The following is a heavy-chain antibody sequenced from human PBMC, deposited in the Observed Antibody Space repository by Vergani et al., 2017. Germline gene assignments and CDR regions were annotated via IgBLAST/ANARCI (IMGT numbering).Heavy chain of an antibody. CDR1: GSSISSSSYY. D-gene: IGHD3-3*01. CDR3: ARNPNLHRGVVIGPLDY. J-gene: IGHJ4*02. V-gene: IGHV4-39*01. CDR2: IYYSGST. Sequence: QLQLQESGPGLVKPSETLSLTCTVSGSSISSSSYYWGWIRQPPGKGLEWIGSIYYSGSTYYNPSLKSRVTISVDTSKNQFSLKLSSVTAADTAVYYCARNPNLHRGVVIGPLDYWGQGTLVTVSS.